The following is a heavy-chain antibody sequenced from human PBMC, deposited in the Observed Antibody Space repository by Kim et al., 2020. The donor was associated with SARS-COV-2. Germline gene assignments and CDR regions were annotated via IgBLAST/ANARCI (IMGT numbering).Heavy chain of an antibody. J-gene: IGHJ5*02. D-gene: IGHD6-19*01. V-gene: IGHV1-24*01. CDR3: ATAYYTLVAVAGGWAYNWFDP. CDR2: FDPEDGET. CDR1: GYTLTELS. Sequence: ASVKVSCKVSGYTLTELSMHWVRQAPGKGLEWMGVFDPEDGETIYAQKFQGRVTMTEDTSTDTAYMELSSLRSEDTAVYYCATAYYTLVAVAGGWAYNWFDPWGQGTLVTVSS.